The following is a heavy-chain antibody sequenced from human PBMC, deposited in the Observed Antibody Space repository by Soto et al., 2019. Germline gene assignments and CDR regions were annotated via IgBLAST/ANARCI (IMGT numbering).Heavy chain of an antibody. CDR2: IKQDGSEK. CDR1: GFTFSSYW. CDR3: ARGLGGEGNYYYYYMDV. D-gene: IGHD4-17*01. J-gene: IGHJ6*03. Sequence: GGSLRLSCAASGFTFSSYWMSWVRQAPGKGLEWVANIKQDGSEKYYVDSVKGRFTISRDNAKNSLYLQMNSLRAEDTAVYYCARGLGGEGNYYYYYMDVWGKGTTVTVSS. V-gene: IGHV3-7*01.